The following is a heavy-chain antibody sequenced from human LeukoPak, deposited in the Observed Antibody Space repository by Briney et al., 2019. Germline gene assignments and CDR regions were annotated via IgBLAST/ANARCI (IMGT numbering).Heavy chain of an antibody. D-gene: IGHD3-16*02. CDR1: GGSISSSSYY. CDR3: ARQTDYDYVWGSYRYFSGWFDP. V-gene: IGHV4-39*01. Sequence: SETLSLTCTVSGGSISSSSYYWGWIRQPPGKGLEWIGSIYYSGSTYYNPSLKSRVTISVDTSKNQFSLKLSSVTAVDTAVYYCARQTDYDYVWGSYRYFSGWFDPWGQGTLVTVSS. J-gene: IGHJ5*02. CDR2: IYYSGST.